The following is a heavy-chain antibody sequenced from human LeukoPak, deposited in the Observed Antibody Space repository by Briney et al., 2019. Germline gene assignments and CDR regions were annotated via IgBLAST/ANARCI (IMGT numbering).Heavy chain of an antibody. V-gene: IGHV1-2*02. CDR2: INPNSGGT. J-gene: IGHJ4*02. CDR3: ARTGGYSYGYRSFYNY. Sequence: EASVKVSCKASGYTFTGYYMHWVRQAPGQGLEWMGWINPNSGGTNYAQKFQGRVTMTRDTSTNTAYMELSRLRSDDTAVYYCARTGGYSYGYRSFYNYWGQGTLVTVSS. D-gene: IGHD5-18*01. CDR1: GYTFTGYY.